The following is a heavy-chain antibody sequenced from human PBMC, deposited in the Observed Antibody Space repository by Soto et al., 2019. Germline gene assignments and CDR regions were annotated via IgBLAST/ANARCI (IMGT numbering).Heavy chain of an antibody. D-gene: IGHD1-26*01. J-gene: IGHJ4*02. CDR1: GDSISNYY. CDR2: IYTSGST. V-gene: IGHV4-4*07. Sequence: LSLTCTVSGDSISNYYWSWIRQPAGKGLEWIGRIYTSGSTDYNPPLKSRVTISIDTSKNQFSLKVTSMTAAGTAVYSFARDRREHIHDGYYFDYWGQGTLVTVSS. CDR3: ARDRREHIHDGYYFDY.